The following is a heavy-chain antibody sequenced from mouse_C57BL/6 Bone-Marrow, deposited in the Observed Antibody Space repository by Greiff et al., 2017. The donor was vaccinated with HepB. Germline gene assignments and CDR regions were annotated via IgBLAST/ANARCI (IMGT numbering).Heavy chain of an antibody. J-gene: IGHJ2*01. D-gene: IGHD1-1*01. CDR1: GYTFTSYW. Sequence: QVQLQQPGAELVRPGTSVKLSCKASGYTFTSYWMHWVKQRPGQGLEWIGVIDPSDSYTNYNQKFKGKATLTVDTSSSTAYMQLSSLTSEDSAVYYCARMPHYYVSYYFDYWGQGTTLTVSS. V-gene: IGHV1-59*01. CDR3: ARMPHYYVSYYFDY. CDR2: IDPSDSYT.